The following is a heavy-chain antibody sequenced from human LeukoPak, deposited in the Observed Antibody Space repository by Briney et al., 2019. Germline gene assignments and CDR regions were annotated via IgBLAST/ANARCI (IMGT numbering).Heavy chain of an antibody. CDR3: ARDLTISGMDV. CDR1: GFTFSSYG. J-gene: IGHJ6*02. CDR2: IWYDGSNK. V-gene: IGHV3-33*01. Sequence: GGSLRLSCAASGFTFSSYGMHGVRQAPGKGLEWVAVIWYDGSNKYYADSVKGRFTISRDNSKNTLYLQMNSLRAEDTAVYYCARDLTISGMDVWGQGTTVTVSS. D-gene: IGHD3-3*01.